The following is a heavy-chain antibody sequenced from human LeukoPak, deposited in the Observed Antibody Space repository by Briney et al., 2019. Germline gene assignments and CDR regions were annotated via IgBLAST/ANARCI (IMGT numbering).Heavy chain of an antibody. V-gene: IGHV3-20*04. J-gene: IGHJ4*02. Sequence: GGSLRLSCAASGFTFDEYGMSWVRQAPGKGLEWVSGIHWNADSTDYADSVKGRFTISRDNAKNSLYLQMNSLRAEDTAVYYCAVNRPLDYWGQGTLVTVSS. D-gene: IGHD1-14*01. CDR3: AVNRPLDY. CDR1: GFTFDEYG. CDR2: IHWNADST.